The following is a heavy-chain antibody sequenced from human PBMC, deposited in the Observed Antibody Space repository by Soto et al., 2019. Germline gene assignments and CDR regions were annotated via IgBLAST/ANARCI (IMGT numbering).Heavy chain of an antibody. CDR2: ISYSGST. D-gene: IGHD2-8*01. Sequence: SETLSHTCSGSGGSISRGGYYWSWVRQHPGKGLGWIGYISYSGSTYYNPSLMSRVTISVDTSKNLFSLDLSSVTAADTDVYYCAREGICTNGICLPVGWFDTRCQATLGT. CDR3: AREGICTNGICLPVGWFDT. J-gene: IGHJ5*02. CDR1: GGSISRGGYY. V-gene: IGHV4-31*03.